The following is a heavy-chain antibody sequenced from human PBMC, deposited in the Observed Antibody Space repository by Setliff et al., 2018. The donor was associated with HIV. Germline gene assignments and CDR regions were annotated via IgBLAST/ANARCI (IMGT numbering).Heavy chain of an antibody. J-gene: IGHJ5*02. CDR2: IYYSGST. CDR1: GGSISNSRYY. D-gene: IGHD3-22*01. CDR3: ASRVYYYDSSGYLREEGFDP. Sequence: PSETLSLTCTVSGGSISNSRYYWSWIRQPPGKGLEWIGSIYYSGSTYYNPSLKSRVTISVDTSKNQFSLKLSSVTAADAAVYYCASRVYYYDSSGYLREEGFDPWGQGTLVTGLL. V-gene: IGHV4-39*01.